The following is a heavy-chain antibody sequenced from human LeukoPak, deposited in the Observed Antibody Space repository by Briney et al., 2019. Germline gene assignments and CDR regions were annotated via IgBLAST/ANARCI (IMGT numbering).Heavy chain of an antibody. CDR1: RFTFSNYG. Sequence: QPGGSLRLSCAASRFTFSNYGMHWVRQAPDKGLEWVAFIWHDGSNKYYADSVKGRFTISRDNSKNTLYLQMNSLRPEDTAVYYCAKWKTLTAMAYYFDHWGQGTLVTVSS. CDR3: AKWKTLTAMAYYFDH. D-gene: IGHD5-18*01. CDR2: IWHDGSNK. J-gene: IGHJ4*02. V-gene: IGHV3-30*02.